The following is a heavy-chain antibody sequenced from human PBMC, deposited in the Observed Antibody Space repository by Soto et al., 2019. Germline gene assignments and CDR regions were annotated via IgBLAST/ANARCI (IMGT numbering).Heavy chain of an antibody. J-gene: IGHJ4*02. CDR2: INSDGSST. D-gene: IGHD6-25*01. CDR1: GLTFSNYW. V-gene: IGHV3-74*01. Sequence: EVQLVESGGGLVQPGGSLRLSCAASGLTFSNYWMNWVRQAPGQGLVWVSRINSDGSSTDYADSVKGRFTISRDNARNTLHLEMHSLRAEDTALYYCGRGGRIVAAASVDWGQGTLVTVSS. CDR3: GRGGRIVAAASVD.